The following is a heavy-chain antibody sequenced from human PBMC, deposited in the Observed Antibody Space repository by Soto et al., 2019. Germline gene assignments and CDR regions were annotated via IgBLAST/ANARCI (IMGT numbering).Heavy chain of an antibody. V-gene: IGHV4-30-4*01. J-gene: IGHJ4*02. CDR1: GGSISSGDYY. D-gene: IGHD1-26*01. CDR3: ARERASHEWELPLYYYFDY. Sequence: SETLSLTCTVSGGSISSGDYYWSWIRQPPGKGLEWIGYIYYSGSTYYNPSLKSRVTISVDTSKNQFSLKLSSVTAADTAVYYCARERASHEWELPLYYYFDYWGQGTLVTVSS. CDR2: IYYSGST.